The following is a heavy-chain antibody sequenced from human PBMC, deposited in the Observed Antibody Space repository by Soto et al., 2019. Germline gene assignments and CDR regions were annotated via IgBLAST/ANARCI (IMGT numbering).Heavy chain of an antibody. D-gene: IGHD3-16*01. CDR1: GFTFSSHG. CDR3: ARWGPDKVLDY. J-gene: IGHJ4*02. Sequence: ESVGGVVQPGRSLRVSCAASGFTFSSHGMHWVRQAPGKGLEWMAVIWYDGSNKYYGESVKGRFIISRDNSKNTVDLQMNSLRAEDTAIYYCARWGPDKVLDYWGQGTLVTVSS. CDR2: IWYDGSNK. V-gene: IGHV3-33*01.